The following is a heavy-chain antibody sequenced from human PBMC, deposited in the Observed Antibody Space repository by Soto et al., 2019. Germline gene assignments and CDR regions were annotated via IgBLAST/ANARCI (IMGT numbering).Heavy chain of an antibody. Sequence: TSETLSLTCTVSGGSITGGSISSTTYYWNWVRQPLGKGLEWIGYIYYLGRTNYNPSLRSRVTMSLDTSKNQISLNLNSVTAADTAVYYCARDLVGLTHFDYWGQGILVTVSS. CDR2: IYYLGRT. CDR3: ARDLVGLTHFDY. D-gene: IGHD2-8*02. J-gene: IGHJ4*02. V-gene: IGHV4-61*01. CDR1: GGSITGGSISSTTYY.